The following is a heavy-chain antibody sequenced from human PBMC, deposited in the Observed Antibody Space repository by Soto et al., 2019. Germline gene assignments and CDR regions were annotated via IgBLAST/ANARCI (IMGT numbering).Heavy chain of an antibody. D-gene: IGHD2-21*02. CDR2: ISVSVGST. CDR3: AKRDVPHSTSNAYFYDH. J-gene: IGHJ4*02. CDR1: GFPFAPST. V-gene: IGHV3-23*01. Sequence: LRLSCGGSGFPFAPSTMSWVRQAPGKGLEWVSTISVSVGSTYSADSVQGRFTVSSDISDNTLFLRMTSLTADDTAVYFCAKRDVPHSTSNAYFYDHWGRGVLVTVSS.